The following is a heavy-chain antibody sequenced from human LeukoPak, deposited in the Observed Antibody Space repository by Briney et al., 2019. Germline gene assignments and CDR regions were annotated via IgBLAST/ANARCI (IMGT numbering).Heavy chain of an antibody. D-gene: IGHD3-22*01. CDR1: GFTFDDYA. Sequence: GRSLRLSCAASGFTFDDYAMPWVRQAPGKGLEWVSGISWNSGSIGYADSVKGRFTISRDNAKNSLYLQMNSLRAEDTALYYCAKPHDYYDSSGYYLFDYWGQGTLVTASS. V-gene: IGHV3-9*01. CDR2: ISWNSGSI. J-gene: IGHJ4*02. CDR3: AKPHDYYDSSGYYLFDY.